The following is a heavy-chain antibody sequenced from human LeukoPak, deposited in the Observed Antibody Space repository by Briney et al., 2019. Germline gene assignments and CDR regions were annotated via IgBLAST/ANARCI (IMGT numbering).Heavy chain of an antibody. CDR1: GFTFDDYA. Sequence: GGSLRLSCAASGFTFDDYAMHWVRQAPGKGLEWVSGISWNSGSIGYADSVKGRFTISRDNAKNSLYLQMDSLRAEDTALYYCAKDSEGTMVQVVMDEGYFDYWGQGTLVTVCS. D-gene: IGHD3-10*01. CDR2: ISWNSGSI. V-gene: IGHV3-9*01. J-gene: IGHJ4*02. CDR3: AKDSEGTMVQVVMDEGYFDY.